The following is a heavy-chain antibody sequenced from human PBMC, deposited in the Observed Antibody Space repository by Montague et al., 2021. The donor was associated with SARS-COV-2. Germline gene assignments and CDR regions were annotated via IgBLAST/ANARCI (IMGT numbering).Heavy chain of an antibody. D-gene: IGHD1-1*01. V-gene: IGHV6-1*01. J-gene: IGHJ6*02. CDR2: TYYRSKWYN. CDR1: GDSVSSNSAT. CDR3: TSGREGNYNVMDV. Sequence: SAISGDSVSSNSATWNWVRQSPSRGLEWLGRTYYRSKWYNDYAVXXRCRVTINPDTSKNQFSLQLNSVTPEDTAIYYCTSGREGNYNVMDVWGQGTTVTVSS.